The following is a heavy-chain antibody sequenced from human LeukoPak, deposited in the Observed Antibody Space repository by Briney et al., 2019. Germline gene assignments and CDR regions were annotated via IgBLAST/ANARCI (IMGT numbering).Heavy chain of an antibody. D-gene: IGHD3-22*01. V-gene: IGHV1-69*13. CDR2: IIPIFGTA. CDR1: GGTFSSYA. CDR3: AGAPRITMIVVVIGPYGAFDI. J-gene: IGHJ3*02. Sequence: ASVKVSCKASGGTFSSYAISWVRQASGQGLEWMGGIIPIFGTANYAQKFQGRVTITADESTSTAYMELSSLRSEDTAVYYCAGAPRITMIVVVIGPYGAFDIWGQGTMVTVSS.